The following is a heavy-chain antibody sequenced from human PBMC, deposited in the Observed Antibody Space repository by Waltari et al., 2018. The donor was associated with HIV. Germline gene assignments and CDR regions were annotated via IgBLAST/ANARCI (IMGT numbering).Heavy chain of an antibody. D-gene: IGHD1-1*01. CDR2: INGDGNST. J-gene: IGHJ4*02. V-gene: IGHV3-74*01. CDR3: ARAMAVAGTGGYY. CDR1: GFLFSDYW. Sequence: EVQLVESGGGLVQPGGSLRLSCAASGFLFSDYWMHWVRHVPGKGLVWVARINGDGNSTSYADSVKGRITVSRDNAKNTLYLQMNRLRGEDTGVYFCARAMAVAGTGGYYWGQGTRVTVSS.